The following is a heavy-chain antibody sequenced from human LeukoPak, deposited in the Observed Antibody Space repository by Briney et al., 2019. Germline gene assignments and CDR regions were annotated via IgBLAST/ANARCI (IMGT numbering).Heavy chain of an antibody. J-gene: IGHJ3*02. CDR2: ISGSGGST. V-gene: IGHV3-23*01. CDR1: GFTFSSYW. CDR3: AKDSKWIGAI. Sequence: PGGSLRLSCAASGFTFSSYWIHWVRQAPGKGLAWVSAISGSGGSTYYADSVKGRFTISRDNSKNTLYLQMNSPRAEDTAVYYCAKDSKWIGAIWGQGTMVTVSS. D-gene: IGHD3-16*01.